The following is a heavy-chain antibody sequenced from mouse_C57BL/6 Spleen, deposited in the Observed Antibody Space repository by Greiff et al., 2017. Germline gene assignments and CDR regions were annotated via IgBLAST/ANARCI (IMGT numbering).Heavy chain of an antibody. V-gene: IGHV14-4*01. CDR3: TPRQLRPNYYAMDY. CDR2: IDPENGDT. J-gene: IGHJ4*01. D-gene: IGHD3-2*02. CDR1: GFNIKDDY. Sequence: EVQLQQSGAELVRPGASVKLSCTASGFNIKDDYMHWVKQRPEQGLEWIGWIDPENGDTEYASKFQGKATITADTSSNTAYLQLSSLTSEDTAVYYCTPRQLRPNYYAMDYWGQGTSVTVSS.